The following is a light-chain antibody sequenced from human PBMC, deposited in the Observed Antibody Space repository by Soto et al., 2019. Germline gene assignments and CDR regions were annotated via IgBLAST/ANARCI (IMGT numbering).Light chain of an antibody. CDR2: GAS. V-gene: IGKV3-20*01. Sequence: EIVLTQSPGTLSLSPWERATLSCRASQSVSASYLAWYQQKRGQAPRLLVYGASSRAAGIPDRFSGSGSGTDFTLIISRLEPEDFAVYYCQQYSTSSWTFGQGTKVDIK. CDR3: QQYSTSSWT. CDR1: QSVSASY. J-gene: IGKJ1*01.